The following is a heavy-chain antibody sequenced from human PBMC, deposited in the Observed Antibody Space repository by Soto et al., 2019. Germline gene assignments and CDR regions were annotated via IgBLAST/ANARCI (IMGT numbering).Heavy chain of an antibody. D-gene: IGHD3-10*01. V-gene: IGHV3-23*01. Sequence: EVQLLESGGGLVPPGGSLRLSCAASGFTLISDAMSWFRQAPGKGLEWFSAISGSGVSTYYADSVKGRFTICRDNSKNSRYLPMSSLRAEDTDLEYFAKDRPMVRGHFAYWGQGSLVTVSS. CDR2: ISGSGVST. CDR3: AKDRPMVRGHFAY. CDR1: GFTLISDA. J-gene: IGHJ4*02.